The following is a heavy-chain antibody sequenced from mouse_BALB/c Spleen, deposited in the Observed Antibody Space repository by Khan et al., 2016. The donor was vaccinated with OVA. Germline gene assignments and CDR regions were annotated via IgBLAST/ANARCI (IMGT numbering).Heavy chain of an antibody. J-gene: IGHJ4*01. D-gene: IGHD2-3*01. CDR1: GYSITSDYA. V-gene: IGHV3-2*02. Sequence: EVQLQESGPGLVKPSQSLSLTCTVTGYSITSDYAWNWIRQFPGNKLEWMGYISYSGSTNYNPSLKSRISITRDTSKNQFFLPLNSVTAEDTATYYCARDGSRYNYAMDYGGQGTAVTVSS. CDR3: ARDGSRYNYAMDY. CDR2: ISYSGST.